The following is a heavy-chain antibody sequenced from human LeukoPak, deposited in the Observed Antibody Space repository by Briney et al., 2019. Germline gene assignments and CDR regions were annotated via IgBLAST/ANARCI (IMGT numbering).Heavy chain of an antibody. CDR3: AKAGTKPQSLDY. CDR1: TFTFSSYG. Sequence: PGGSLRLSCAASTFTFSSYGMSWVRQAPGKGLEWVSAISGSGGSTYYADSVKGRFTISRDNSKNTLYLQMNSLRAEDTAVYYCAKAGTKPQSLDYWGQGTLVTVSS. CDR2: ISGSGGST. V-gene: IGHV3-23*01. D-gene: IGHD3-10*01. J-gene: IGHJ4*02.